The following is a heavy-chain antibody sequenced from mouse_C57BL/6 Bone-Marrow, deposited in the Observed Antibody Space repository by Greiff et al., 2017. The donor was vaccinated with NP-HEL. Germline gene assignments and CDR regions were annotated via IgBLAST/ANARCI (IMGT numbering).Heavy chain of an antibody. CDR3: ARYNYEGDYAMDY. J-gene: IGHJ4*01. CDR1: GYTFTDYY. D-gene: IGHD1-3*01. V-gene: IGHV1-19*01. Sequence: VQLQQSGPVLVKPGASVKMSCKASGYTFTDYYMNWVKQSHGKSLEWIGVINPYNGGTSYNQKFKGKATLTVDKSSSTAYMELNSLTSEDSAVYYCARYNYEGDYAMDYWGQGTSVTVSS. CDR2: INPYNGGT.